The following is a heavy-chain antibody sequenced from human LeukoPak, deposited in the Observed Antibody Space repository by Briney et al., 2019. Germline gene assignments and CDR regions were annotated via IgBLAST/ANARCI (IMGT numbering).Heavy chain of an antibody. Sequence: GRSLRLSCAASGFTFSSYAMHWVRQAPGKGLEWGAVILYDGRNKYYADSVKGRFTISRDNSKNTLYLQMNSLRAEDTAVYYCARDRLTYCGGDCGLDYWGQGTLVTVSS. CDR2: ILYDGRNK. CDR3: ARDRLTYCGGDCGLDY. CDR1: GFTFSSYA. D-gene: IGHD2-21*02. J-gene: IGHJ4*02. V-gene: IGHV3-30*04.